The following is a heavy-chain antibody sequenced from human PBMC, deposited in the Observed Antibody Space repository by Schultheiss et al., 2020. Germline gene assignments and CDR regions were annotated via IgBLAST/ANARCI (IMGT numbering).Heavy chain of an antibody. Sequence: GGSLRLSCAASGFTFSSYWMSWVRQAPGKGLEWVAVISYDGGHQLYADSVKGRFTISRDNAKNSLYLQMNSLRAEDTAVYYCAKGFWGVTSSLDYWGQGTLVTVSS. CDR2: ISYDGGHQ. D-gene: IGHD3-16*01. CDR3: AKGFWGVTSSLDY. V-gene: IGHV3-30*18. J-gene: IGHJ4*02. CDR1: GFTFSSYW.